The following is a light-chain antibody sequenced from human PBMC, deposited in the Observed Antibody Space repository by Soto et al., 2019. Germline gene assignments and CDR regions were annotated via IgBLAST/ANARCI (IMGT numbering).Light chain of an antibody. CDR2: GAS. V-gene: IGKV3-20*01. CDR1: QSVSSSY. J-gene: IGKJ1*01. Sequence: EIGLTQSPGTMSLSPGEGATLSCRASQSVSSSYLAWYQQKPGQAPRLLIYGASSRATGIPDRFSGCGSGTDFTLTISRLEPEDFAVYYCQQYDNSPWTFGQGTKVELK. CDR3: QQYDNSPWT.